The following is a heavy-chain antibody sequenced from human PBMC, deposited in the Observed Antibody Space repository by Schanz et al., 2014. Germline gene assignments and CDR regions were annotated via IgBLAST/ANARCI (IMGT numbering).Heavy chain of an antibody. D-gene: IGHD6-13*01. Sequence: QVQLVQSGGEMKKPGASVKVSCKASGYTFTDYGVIWVRQAPGQGLEWMGWISAYNGNTNYALKLQGRVTMTTDTSTSTVYMELSSLRSEDTAVYYCARDGVDAAAGGNYWGQGTLVTVSS. J-gene: IGHJ4*02. CDR3: ARDGVDAAAGGNY. V-gene: IGHV1-18*01. CDR2: ISAYNGNT. CDR1: GYTFTDYG.